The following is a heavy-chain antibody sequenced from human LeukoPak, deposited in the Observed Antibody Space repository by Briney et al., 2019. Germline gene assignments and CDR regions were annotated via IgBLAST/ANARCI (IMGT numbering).Heavy chain of an antibody. CDR2: IDTDGSTT. Sequence: GGSLRLSCEASGFTFSSYWMHWVRQAPGKGLVWVSRIDTDGSTTTYADSVKGRFTISGDNAKNTLYLQMNSLRAEDTAVYYCARSRDGYSQWGQGTLVTVSS. D-gene: IGHD5-24*01. V-gene: IGHV3-74*01. CDR1: GFTFSSYW. J-gene: IGHJ4*02. CDR3: ARSRDGYSQ.